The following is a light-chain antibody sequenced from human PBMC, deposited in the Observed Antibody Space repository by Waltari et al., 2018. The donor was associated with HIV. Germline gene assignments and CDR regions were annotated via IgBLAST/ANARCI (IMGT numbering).Light chain of an antibody. J-gene: IGLJ2*01. Sequence: SYEVTQPPSVSVSPGQTASITCSGXKLGXKYACWYQQRPXQSPVLVIYQDSKRPSAIPERFSGXNSVXTATLXISGTXAMDEADYXCQAXXXSTVVFGGGTKLXXL. CDR3: QAXXXSTVV. CDR2: QDS. CDR1: KLGXKY. V-gene: IGLV3-1*01.